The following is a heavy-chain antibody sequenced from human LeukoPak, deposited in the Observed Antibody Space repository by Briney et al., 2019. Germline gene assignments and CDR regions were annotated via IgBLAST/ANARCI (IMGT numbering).Heavy chain of an antibody. V-gene: IGHV4-59*08. Sequence: SETLSLTCIVSGDSVSGYYWNWIRQPPGKGLEWIGYTHHSGNTLYNPSLKSRVTTSVDTSKNQFSLSLSSVTAADTAVYYCARHADNRIAARLYYFDYWGQGTLVTVSS. CDR3: ARHADNRIAARLYYFDY. CDR1: GDSVSGYY. J-gene: IGHJ4*02. D-gene: IGHD6-6*01. CDR2: THHSGNT.